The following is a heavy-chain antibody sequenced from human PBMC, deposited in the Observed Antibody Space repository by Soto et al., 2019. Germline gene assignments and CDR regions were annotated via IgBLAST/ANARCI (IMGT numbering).Heavy chain of an antibody. CDR3: ARDGARGWFDP. CDR2: INAGNAKT. Sequence: ASVKVSCKASGYTFTNYAIHWVRQGPGQRLEWMGWINAGNAKTKYSQKFQGRVTISRDTSASTAYMELSSLRSEDTAVYYCARDGARGWFDPWGPGTLVTVSS. J-gene: IGHJ5*02. CDR1: GYTFTNYA. D-gene: IGHD3-10*01. V-gene: IGHV1-3*01.